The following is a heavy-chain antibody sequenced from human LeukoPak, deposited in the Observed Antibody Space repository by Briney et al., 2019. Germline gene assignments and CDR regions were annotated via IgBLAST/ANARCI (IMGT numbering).Heavy chain of an antibody. Sequence: ASVKVSCKASGYTFTSYDINWVRQATGQGLEWMGWMNPNSGNAGYAQKFQGRVTMTRNTSISTAYMELSSLRSEDTALYYCARAAWVSTSSKYYFDNWGQGTLVTVSS. D-gene: IGHD2-21*01. V-gene: IGHV1-8*01. CDR1: GYTFTSYD. CDR3: ARAAWVSTSSKYYFDN. J-gene: IGHJ4*02. CDR2: MNPNSGNA.